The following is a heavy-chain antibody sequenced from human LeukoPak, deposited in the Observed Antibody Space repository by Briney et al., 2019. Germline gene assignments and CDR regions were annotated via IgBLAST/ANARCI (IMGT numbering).Heavy chain of an antibody. CDR1: GFTFSSYW. CDR3: ARVYGVYYDSTGYYSG. J-gene: IGHJ4*02. V-gene: IGHV3-7*01. D-gene: IGHD3-22*01. CDR2: IKQNGSDK. Sequence: GGSLRLSCTASGFTFSSYWMNWVRQAPGKGLEWVANIKQNGSDKKHVYCVKGRYTISRDNAKNSLYLQWNSLRAEDTAVYYCARVYGVYYDSTGYYSGWGQGTLVTVSS.